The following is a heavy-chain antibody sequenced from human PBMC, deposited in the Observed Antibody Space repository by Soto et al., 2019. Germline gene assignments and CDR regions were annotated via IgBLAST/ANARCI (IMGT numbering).Heavy chain of an antibody. J-gene: IGHJ4*02. CDR1: VGSISPYY. CDR2: IYASGST. CDR3: ARGGMVIIPSATAFDY. V-gene: IGHV4-4*07. D-gene: IGHD3-3*01. Sequence: PSETLSPTCTVSVGSISPYYWSWIRQPAGKGLEWIGRIYASGSTNYNPSLKGRVTMSVATSKNQFSLKLSSMTAADTAVYYCARGGMVIIPSATAFDYWGQGTLVTVSS.